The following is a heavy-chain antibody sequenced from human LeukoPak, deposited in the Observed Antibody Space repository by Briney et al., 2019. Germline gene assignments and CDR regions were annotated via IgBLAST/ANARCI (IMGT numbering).Heavy chain of an antibody. CDR2: IYYSGST. CDR3: ARGAMATTPFFDY. J-gene: IGHJ4*02. V-gene: IGHV4-59*01. D-gene: IGHD5-24*01. Sequence: SETLSLTCTASGGSISTYYWSWIRQPPGKGLEWIGYIYYSGSTNYNPSLKSRVTTSVDTSKNQFSLKLSSVTAADTAVYYCARGAMATTPFFDYWGQGTLVTVSS. CDR1: GGSISTYY.